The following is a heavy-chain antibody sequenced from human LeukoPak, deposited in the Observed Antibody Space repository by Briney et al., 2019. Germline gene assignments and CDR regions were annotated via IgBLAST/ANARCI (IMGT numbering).Heavy chain of an antibody. CDR3: AKDGQLGGSSWFTLFFDY. Sequence: GGSLRLSCAASGFTFSSYWMHWVRQAPGKGLVWVSRINIDGSSTSYADSVKGRFTISRDNAKNTLYLQMNSLRPEDTAVYYCAKDGQLGGSSWFTLFFDYWGQGTLVTVSS. J-gene: IGHJ4*02. CDR2: INIDGSST. D-gene: IGHD6-13*01. V-gene: IGHV3-74*01. CDR1: GFTFSSYW.